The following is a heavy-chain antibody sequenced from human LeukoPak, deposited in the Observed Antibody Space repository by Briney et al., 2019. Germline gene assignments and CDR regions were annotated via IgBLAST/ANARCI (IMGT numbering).Heavy chain of an antibody. CDR2: IIPIFGTA. J-gene: IGHJ6*02. CDR3: AREDRGWDAFGSYVDRYGMDV. D-gene: IGHD6-19*01. V-gene: IGHV1-69*13. Sequence: ASVKVSCKASGGTFSSYAISWVRQAPGQGLEWMGGIIPIFGTANYAQKFQGRVTITADESTSTAYMELSSLRSEDTAVYYCAREDRGWDAFGSYVDRYGMDVWGQGTTVTVSS. CDR1: GGTFSSYA.